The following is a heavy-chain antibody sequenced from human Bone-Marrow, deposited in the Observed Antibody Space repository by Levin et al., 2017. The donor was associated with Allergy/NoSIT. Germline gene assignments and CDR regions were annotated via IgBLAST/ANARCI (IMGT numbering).Heavy chain of an antibody. V-gene: IGHV4-31*03. D-gene: IGHD3-22*01. CDR2: VYHTGTT. Sequence: SETLSLTCTVSGASITDVIYYWTWIRQHPGKGLEWLGYVYHTGTTYYNPSLESRATMSVDTSKNQFSLKLKSVTAADTAVYYCAREFRTSYYDSAGYYFDHWGQGALVTVSS. CDR3: AREFRTSYYDSAGYYFDH. CDR1: GASITDVIYY. J-gene: IGHJ4*02.